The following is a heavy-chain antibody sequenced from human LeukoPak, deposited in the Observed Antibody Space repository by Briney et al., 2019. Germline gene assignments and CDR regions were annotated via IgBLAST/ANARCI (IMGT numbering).Heavy chain of an antibody. Sequence: SEALSLTCTVSGGSVSNYYWSWIRQSPGKGLEWIGYISHSGSVNYNPSLKSRVTMSVDTSKNQFPLKLSSVTAADTAVYYCARVKGREGSTVIIDYWGQGTLVTVSS. V-gene: IGHV4-59*02. J-gene: IGHJ4*02. CDR3: ARVKGREGSTVIIDY. CDR2: ISHSGSV. D-gene: IGHD3-10*01. CDR1: GGSVSNYY.